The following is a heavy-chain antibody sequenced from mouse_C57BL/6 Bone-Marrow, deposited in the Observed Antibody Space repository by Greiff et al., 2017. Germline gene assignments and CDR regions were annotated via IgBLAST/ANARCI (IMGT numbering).Heavy chain of an antibody. CDR2: IYPGSGST. CDR3: ARDGGNYVWFAY. V-gene: IGHV1-55*01. CDR1: GYTFTSYW. D-gene: IGHD2-1*01. J-gene: IGHJ3*01. Sequence: QVQLQQPGAELVKPGASVKMSCKASGYTFTSYWITWVKQRPGQGLEWIGDIYPGSGSTNYNEKFKSKATLTVDTSSSTAYMQLSSLTSEDSAVDNCARDGGNYVWFAYWGQGTLVTVSA.